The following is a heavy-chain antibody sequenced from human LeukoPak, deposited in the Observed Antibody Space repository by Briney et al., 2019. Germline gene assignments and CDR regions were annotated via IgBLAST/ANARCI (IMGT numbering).Heavy chain of an antibody. V-gene: IGHV3-30*02. CDR2: IRYDGSNK. CDR3: AKDPDYYGSGSGDY. J-gene: IGHJ4*02. CDR1: GFTFSSYG. D-gene: IGHD3-10*01. Sequence: GGSLRLSCAASGFTFSSYGMHWVRQAPGKGLEWVAFIRYDGSNKYYADSVKGRFTVSRDNSKNTLYLQMNSLRAEDTAVYYCAKDPDYYGSGSGDYWGQGTLVTVSS.